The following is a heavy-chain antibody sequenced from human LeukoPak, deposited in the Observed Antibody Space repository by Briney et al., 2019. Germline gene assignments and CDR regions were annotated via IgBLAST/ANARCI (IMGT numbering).Heavy chain of an antibody. J-gene: IGHJ4*02. V-gene: IGHV3-23*01. D-gene: IGHD3-3*02. CDR3: AKYVASRPGFDY. CDR1: GFTFSSYG. CDR2: ISGSGGST. Sequence: GGSLRLSCAASGFTFSSYGMSWVRQAPGKGLEWVSAISGSGGSTYYADSVKGRFTISRDNSKNTLYLQMNSLRAEDTAVYYCAKYVASRPGFDYWGQGTLVTVSS.